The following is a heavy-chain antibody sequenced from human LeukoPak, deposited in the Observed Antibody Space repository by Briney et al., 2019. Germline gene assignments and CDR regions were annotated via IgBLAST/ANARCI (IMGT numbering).Heavy chain of an antibody. J-gene: IGHJ4*02. D-gene: IGHD4-23*01. CDR3: AKEGGLPNSRDNNFDY. V-gene: IGHV3-23*01. CDR2: ISGSGGST. CDR1: GFTFSSYA. Sequence: GGSPRLSCAASGFTFSSYAMSWVRQAPGKGLEWVSAISGSGGSTYYADSVKGRFTISRDNSKNTLYLQMNSLRAEDTAVYYCAKEGGLPNSRDNNFDYWGQGTLVTVSS.